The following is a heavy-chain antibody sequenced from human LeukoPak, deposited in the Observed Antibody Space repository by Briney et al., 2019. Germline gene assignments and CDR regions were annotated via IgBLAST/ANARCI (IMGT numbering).Heavy chain of an antibody. CDR3: ARHPDVPRGVIARSEFDT. Sequence: PSETLSLTCTVSGDSISTTTHYWGWIRQPPGKGLEWIGTIYYSGNTYYNPSLRSRLTLSVDTSKNQFSLKLTSVTAADTAVYYRARHPDVPRGVIARSEFDTWGQGALVTVSS. J-gene: IGHJ5*02. D-gene: IGHD3-10*01. CDR2: IYYSGNT. CDR1: GDSISTTTHY. V-gene: IGHV4-39*01.